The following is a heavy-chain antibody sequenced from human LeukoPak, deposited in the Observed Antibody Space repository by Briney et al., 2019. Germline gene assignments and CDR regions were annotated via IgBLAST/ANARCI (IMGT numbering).Heavy chain of an antibody. V-gene: IGHV3-30-3*01. CDR2: ISYDGSNK. CDR1: GFTFSSYA. CDR3: ARGLITMVRGGYDAFDI. J-gene: IGHJ3*02. D-gene: IGHD3-10*01. Sequence: PGGSLRLSCAASGFTFSSYAMHWVRQAPGKGLEWVAVISYDGSNKYYADSVKGRFTISRDNSKNTLYLQMNSLRAEDTAVYYCARGLITMVRGGYDAFDIWGQGTMVTVSS.